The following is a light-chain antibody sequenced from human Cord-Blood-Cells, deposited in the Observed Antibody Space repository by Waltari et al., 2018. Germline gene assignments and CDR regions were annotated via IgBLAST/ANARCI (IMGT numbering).Light chain of an antibody. CDR3: QQYNNWPPWT. J-gene: IGKJ1*01. CDR1: QSVSSN. CDR2: GAS. V-gene: IGKV3-15*01. Sequence: EIVMTQSPATLSVSPGERATPSCRASQSVSSNLAWYQQKPAQAPMLLIYGASTRATGIPARFSGSWSGTEFTLTISSLQSEDLAVYYCQQYNNWPPWTFGHGTKVEIK.